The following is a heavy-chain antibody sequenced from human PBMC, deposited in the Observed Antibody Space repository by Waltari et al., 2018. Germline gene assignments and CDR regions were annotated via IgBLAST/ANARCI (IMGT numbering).Heavy chain of an antibody. Sequence: QVQLQQWGAGLLKPSETLSLTCAVYGGSFSGYYWSWIRQPPGKGLEWIGEINHSGSPNYNPSLKSRVTISVDTSKNQFSLKLSSVTAADTAVYYCASGDFWSGSYYFDYWGQGTLVTVSS. CDR1: GGSFSGYY. J-gene: IGHJ4*02. V-gene: IGHV4-34*01. CDR3: ASGDFWSGSYYFDY. D-gene: IGHD3-3*01. CDR2: INHSGSP.